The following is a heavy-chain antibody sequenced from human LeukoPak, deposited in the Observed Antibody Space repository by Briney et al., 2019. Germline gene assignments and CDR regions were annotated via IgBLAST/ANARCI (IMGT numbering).Heavy chain of an antibody. CDR2: IYPGDSDT. Sequence: GESLKISCKGSGYTFTTYWIGWVRQVPGKGLEWMGIIYPGDSDTRYSPSFQGQVTISADKSISTAYLQWSSLKASDTAMYYCARYFLYDSSGYYYGNWFDPWGQGTLVTVSS. J-gene: IGHJ5*02. V-gene: IGHV5-51*01. CDR3: ARYFLYDSSGYYYGNWFDP. CDR1: GYTFTTYW. D-gene: IGHD3-22*01.